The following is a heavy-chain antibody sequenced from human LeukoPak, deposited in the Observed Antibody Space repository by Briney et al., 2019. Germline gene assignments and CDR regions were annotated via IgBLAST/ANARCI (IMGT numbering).Heavy chain of an antibody. CDR1: GYTFTSYD. CDR3: ARGSPSSPEADY. D-gene: IGHD6-13*01. J-gene: IGHJ4*02. Sequence: ASVKVSCKASGYTFTSYDINWVRQATGQGLEWMGWMNPNSGNTGYAQKFQGRVTMTRNTSISTAYMELSSLRSEDTAVHYCARGSPSSPEADYWGQGTLVTVSS. V-gene: IGHV1-8*01. CDR2: MNPNSGNT.